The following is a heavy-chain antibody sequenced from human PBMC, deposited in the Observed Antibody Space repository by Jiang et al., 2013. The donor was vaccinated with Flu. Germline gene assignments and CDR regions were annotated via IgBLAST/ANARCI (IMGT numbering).Heavy chain of an antibody. D-gene: IGHD2-21*02. V-gene: IGHV1-46*01. Sequence: SVKVSCQASGYTFTRYEMSWVRQAPGQGFEWMGVINPTGGSTGYAQKFQGRVTMTRDTSTSTVHLELNSLRFEDTAVYYCARLVPCGGDCYFFDFWGQGTLVTVSS. CDR3: ARLVPCGGDCYFFDF. J-gene: IGHJ4*02. CDR1: GYTFTRYE. CDR2: INPTGGST.